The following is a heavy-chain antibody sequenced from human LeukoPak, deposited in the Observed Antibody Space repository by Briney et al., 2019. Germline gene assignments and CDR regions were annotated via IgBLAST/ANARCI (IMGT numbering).Heavy chain of an antibody. CDR1: GGSISSSNW. Sequence: PSETLSLTCAVSGGSISSSNWWSWVRQPPGKGLEWIGYIYYSGSTNYNPSLKSRVTISVDTSKNKFSLKLSSVTAADTAVYYCARAGGRSWFDPWGQGTLVTVSS. J-gene: IGHJ5*02. V-gene: IGHV4-4*02. CDR2: IYYSGST. CDR3: ARAGGRSWFDP.